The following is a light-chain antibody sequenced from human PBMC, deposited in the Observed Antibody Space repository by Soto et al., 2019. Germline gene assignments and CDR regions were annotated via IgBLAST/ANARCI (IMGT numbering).Light chain of an antibody. CDR2: DAS. J-gene: IGKJ5*01. CDR3: QQCHNWPIT. CDR1: QSVSSN. Sequence: EIVMTQSPATLSVSPGERATLSCRASQSVSSNLAWYQQKPGQAPRILMYDASTRATGISARFSGSGSGTEFTLTISSLQSEDFAVYYCQQCHNWPITFGQGTRLEIK. V-gene: IGKV3-15*01.